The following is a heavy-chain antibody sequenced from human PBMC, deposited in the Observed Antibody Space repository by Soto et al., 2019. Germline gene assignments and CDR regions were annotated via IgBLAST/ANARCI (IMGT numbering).Heavy chain of an antibody. D-gene: IGHD6-13*01. Sequence: ASVKVSCKASGGTFSGYAVSWVRQAPGQGLEWMGGIIPLFGSTSYAQKFQGRVTITADESTSTAYIELSSLRSEDTAVYYCAREKLQLFWIDPWGQGTLVTVSS. CDR3: AREKLQLFWIDP. J-gene: IGHJ5*02. V-gene: IGHV1-69*13. CDR1: GGTFSGYA. CDR2: IIPLFGST.